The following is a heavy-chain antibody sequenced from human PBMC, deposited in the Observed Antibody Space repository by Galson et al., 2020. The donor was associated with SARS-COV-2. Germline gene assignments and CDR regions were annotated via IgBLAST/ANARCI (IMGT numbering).Heavy chain of an antibody. CDR3: AKDREDCSGDACSDYYYYAMDV. Sequence: GGSLRLSCATPGFTFTSYGMHWLRQAPGKGLAWVAFISNDGSDKYYADSVKGRFTFSRDNSKNTLYLQMNSLRAEDTAVYYCAKDREDCSGDACSDYYYYAMDVWGQGTTVTVSS. CDR1: GFTFTSYG. D-gene: IGHD2-15*01. V-gene: IGHV3-30*18. J-gene: IGHJ6*02. CDR2: ISNDGSDK.